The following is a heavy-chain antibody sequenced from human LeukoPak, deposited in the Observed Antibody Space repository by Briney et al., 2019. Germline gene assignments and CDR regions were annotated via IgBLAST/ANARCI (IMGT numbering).Heavy chain of an antibody. Sequence: SVKVSCKASGGTFSSYAISWVRQAPGQGLEWMGGIIPIFGTANYAQKFQGRVTITVDESTSTAYMELSSLRSDDTAVYYCARDLIDSSGYYYGVSSFDCWGQGTLVTVSS. V-gene: IGHV1-69*13. J-gene: IGHJ4*02. CDR1: GGTFSSYA. D-gene: IGHD3-22*01. CDR3: ARDLIDSSGYYYGVSSFDC. CDR2: IIPIFGTA.